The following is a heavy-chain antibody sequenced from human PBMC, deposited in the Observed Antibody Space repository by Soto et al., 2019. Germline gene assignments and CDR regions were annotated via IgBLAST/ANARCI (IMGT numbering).Heavy chain of an antibody. CDR1: GYTFTSYY. CDR2: INPSGGST. CDR3: ARRPLCSGGRCKAFDY. D-gene: IGHD2-15*01. V-gene: IGHV1-46*01. Sequence: QVQLVQSGAEVKKPGASVKVSCKASGYTFTSYYMHWVRQAPGQGLEWMGIINPSGGSTSYAQKFQGRVTMTRDTSTSTVYMALSSLRSEDTAVYYCARRPLCSGGRCKAFDYWGQGTLVTVSS. J-gene: IGHJ4*02.